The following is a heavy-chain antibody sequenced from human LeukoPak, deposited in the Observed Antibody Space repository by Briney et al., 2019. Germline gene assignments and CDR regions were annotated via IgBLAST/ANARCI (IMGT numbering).Heavy chain of an antibody. D-gene: IGHD3-22*01. CDR1: GFTFSSYA. Sequence: GGSLRLSCAASGFTFSSYAMSWVRQAPGKGLEWFSAISGSGGSTYYADSVKGRFTISRDNSKNTLYLQMNSLRAEDTAVYYCAIMHGYYDGSGYWVQWGQGTLVTVSS. CDR3: AIMHGYYDGSGYWVQ. V-gene: IGHV3-23*01. CDR2: ISGSGGST. J-gene: IGHJ1*01.